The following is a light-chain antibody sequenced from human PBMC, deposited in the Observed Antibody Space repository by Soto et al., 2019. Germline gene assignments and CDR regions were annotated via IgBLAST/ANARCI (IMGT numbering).Light chain of an antibody. Sequence: EIVLTQSPDTLSLSPGERATLSCRASQSVSSSYLAWYQQKPGQAPRLLIYGASSRATGIPDRFSGSGSATDFTLTISRLEPEDFAVYYCQQYGSSPQTFGQGTKVDIK. CDR1: QSVSSSY. CDR2: GAS. J-gene: IGKJ1*01. V-gene: IGKV3-20*01. CDR3: QQYGSSPQT.